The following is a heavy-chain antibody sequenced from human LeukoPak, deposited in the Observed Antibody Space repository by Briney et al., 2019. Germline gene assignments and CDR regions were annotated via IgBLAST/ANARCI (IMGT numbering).Heavy chain of an antibody. J-gene: IGHJ4*02. CDR3: ARHVRSSWGPFDY. D-gene: IGHD6-13*01. V-gene: IGHV4-39*01. Sequence: PSETLSLTCTVSGGSISSSSYYWGWIRQPPGKGLEWIGSIYYSGSTYYNPSLKSRVTISVDTSKNQFSLKLSSVTAADTAVYYCARHVRSSWGPFDYWGQGTLVTVPS. CDR1: GGSISSSSYY. CDR2: IYYSGST.